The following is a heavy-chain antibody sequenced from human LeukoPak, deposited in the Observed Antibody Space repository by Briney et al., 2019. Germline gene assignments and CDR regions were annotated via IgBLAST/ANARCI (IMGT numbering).Heavy chain of an antibody. CDR1: GFTFSSSA. D-gene: IGHD1-26*01. CDR3: AKAGAIKFDF. V-gene: IGHV3-23*01. J-gene: IGHJ4*02. CDR2: ISGNGSGT. Sequence: GESLRLSCAASGFTFSSSAMSWVRQAPGKGLEWVSGISGNGSGTYYADSVKGRITISRDNSKNTLHLEMNSVTTEDTAVYYCAKAGAIKFDFWGQGILVTVSS.